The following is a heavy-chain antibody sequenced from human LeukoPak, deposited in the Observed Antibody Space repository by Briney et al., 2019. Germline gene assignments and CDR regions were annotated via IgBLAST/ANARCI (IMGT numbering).Heavy chain of an antibody. Sequence: PGGSLRLSCAASGFTFSSYGMHWVRQAPGKGLEWVAVIWYDGSNKYYADSVKGRFTISRDNSKNTLYLQMNSLRAEDTAVYYCARRCSSTSCYYGDYWGQGTLVTVSS. J-gene: IGHJ4*02. V-gene: IGHV3-33*01. CDR3: ARRCSSTSCYYGDY. CDR2: IWYDGSNK. CDR1: GFTFSSYG. D-gene: IGHD2-2*01.